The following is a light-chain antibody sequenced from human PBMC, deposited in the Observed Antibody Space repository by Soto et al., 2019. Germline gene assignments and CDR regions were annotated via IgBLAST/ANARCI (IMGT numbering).Light chain of an antibody. CDR3: QSYDSGLSYV. CDR1: SSNIGAGYD. CDR2: GNS. Sequence: QSVLTQPPSVSGAPGQRVTTSCTGSSSNIGAGYDVHWYQQLPGTAPKLLIYGNSNRPSGVPDRFSGSKSGTSASLAITGLQAEDEADYYCQSYDSGLSYVFGTGTKLTVL. V-gene: IGLV1-40*01. J-gene: IGLJ1*01.